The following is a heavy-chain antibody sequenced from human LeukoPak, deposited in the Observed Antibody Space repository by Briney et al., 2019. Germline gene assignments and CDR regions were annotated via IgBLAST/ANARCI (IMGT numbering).Heavy chain of an antibody. J-gene: IGHJ4*02. V-gene: IGHV4-39*07. CDR2: IYYSGST. CDR3: ANKVYCSTTSCYHAGF. Sequence: SETLSLTCTVSGGSISSGSYYWGWIRQPPGKGLEWIGSIYYSGSTYYNPSLKSRVTISMDTSKNQFSLNLRSVTAADTAVYYCANKVYCSTTSCYHAGFWGQGTLVTVSS. D-gene: IGHD2-2*01. CDR1: GGSISSGSYY.